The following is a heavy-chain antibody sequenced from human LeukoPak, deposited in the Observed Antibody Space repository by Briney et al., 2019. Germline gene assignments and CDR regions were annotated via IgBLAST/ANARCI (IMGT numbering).Heavy chain of an antibody. D-gene: IGHD1-26*01. J-gene: IGHJ5*02. CDR2: ISSSGNTL. CDR1: GFTFSGYY. Sequence: GGSLRLSCEASGFTFSGYYMSWIRQAPGKGLECVSYISSSGNTLYYADSVKGRFTISRDNAKNSLYLQMNSLRADDTDVYYCARSWMGGWFDPWGPGTLVTVSP. V-gene: IGHV3-11*01. CDR3: ARSWMGGWFDP.